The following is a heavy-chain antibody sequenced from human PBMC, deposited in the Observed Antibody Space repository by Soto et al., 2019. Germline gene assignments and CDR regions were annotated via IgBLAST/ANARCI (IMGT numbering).Heavy chain of an antibody. Sequence: QVQLVESGGGVVQPGRSLRLSCAASGFTFSSYAMHWVRQAPGKGLEWVAVISYDGSNKYYADSVKGRFTISRDNSKNTLYLQMNSLRAEDTAVYYCARDQDYYDSSGYPTGNFDYWGQGTLVTVSS. D-gene: IGHD3-22*01. CDR2: ISYDGSNK. J-gene: IGHJ4*02. CDR1: GFTFSSYA. CDR3: ARDQDYYDSSGYPTGNFDY. V-gene: IGHV3-30-3*01.